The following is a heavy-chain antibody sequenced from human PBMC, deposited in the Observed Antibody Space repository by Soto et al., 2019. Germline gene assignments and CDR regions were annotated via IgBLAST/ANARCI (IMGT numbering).Heavy chain of an antibody. CDR2: IWYDGSNK. Sequence: PGGSMRLSCAAAGFTFSSYGRHWVRQAPGKGLEWVAVIWYDGSNKYYADSVKGRFTISRDNSKNTLYLQMNSLRAEDTAVYYCARDQLYCGGDCYANGGYYFDYWGQGTLVTVSS. CDR3: ARDQLYCGGDCYANGGYYFDY. J-gene: IGHJ4*02. CDR1: GFTFSSYG. V-gene: IGHV3-33*01. D-gene: IGHD2-21*02.